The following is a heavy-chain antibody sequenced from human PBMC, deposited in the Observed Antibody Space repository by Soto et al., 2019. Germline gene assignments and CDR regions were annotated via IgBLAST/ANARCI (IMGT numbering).Heavy chain of an antibody. CDR2: IKQDGSEK. Sequence: EVQLVESGGGLVQPGGSLGLSCAASGFTFSSYWMSWVRQAPGKGLEWVANIKQDGSEKYYVDSVKGRFTISRDNAKNSLYLQMNSLRAEDTAVYYCARDDYSGVHYFDYWGQGTLVTVSS. CDR1: GFTFSSYW. V-gene: IGHV3-7*01. CDR3: ARDDYSGVHYFDY. J-gene: IGHJ4*02. D-gene: IGHD4-17*01.